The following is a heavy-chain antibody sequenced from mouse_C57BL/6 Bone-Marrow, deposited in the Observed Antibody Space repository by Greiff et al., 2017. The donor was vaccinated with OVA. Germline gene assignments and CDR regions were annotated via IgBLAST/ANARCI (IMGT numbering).Heavy chain of an antibody. CDR3: AREEGSRTGFAY. Sequence: QVQLKQPGAELVRPGTSVKLSCKASGYTFTSYWMHWVKQRPGQGLEWIGVIDPSDSYTNYNQKFKGKATLTVDTSSSTAYMQLSSLTSEDSAVYYCAREEGSRTGFAYWGQGTLVTDSA. D-gene: IGHD1-1*01. CDR2: IDPSDSYT. V-gene: IGHV1-59*01. J-gene: IGHJ3*01. CDR1: GYTFTSYW.